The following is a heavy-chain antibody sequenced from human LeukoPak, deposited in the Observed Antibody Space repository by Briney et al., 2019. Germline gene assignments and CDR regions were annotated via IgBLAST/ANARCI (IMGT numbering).Heavy chain of an antibody. J-gene: IGHJ5*02. V-gene: IGHV4-38-2*01. CDR1: GYSISSGYY. Sequence: PSETLSLTCAVSGYSISSGYYCGWIRQPPGKGLEWIGSIYYSGSTYYNPSLKSRVTISVDTSKNQFSLKLSSVTAADTAVYYCVFYQLLYWFDPWGQGTLVTVSS. CDR3: VFYQLLYWFDP. D-gene: IGHD2-2*01. CDR2: IYYSGST.